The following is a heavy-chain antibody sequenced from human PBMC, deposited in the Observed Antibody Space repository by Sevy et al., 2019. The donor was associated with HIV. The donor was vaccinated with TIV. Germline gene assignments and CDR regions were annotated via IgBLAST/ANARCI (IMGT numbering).Heavy chain of an antibody. D-gene: IGHD4-17*01. CDR3: ARGLTTADAPEYYFDY. CDR2: ITRNSYEAYGGTT. CDR1: GFTFDDYA. V-gene: IGHV3-49*03. Sequence: GGSLRLSCTTSGFTFDDYAMSWFRQAPGKGLEWVAFITRNSYEAYGGTTDYAVPVKGRFIISRDDSKSIAYLQMNSLITEETAVYYCARGLTTADAPEYYFDYWGQGILVTVSS. J-gene: IGHJ4*02.